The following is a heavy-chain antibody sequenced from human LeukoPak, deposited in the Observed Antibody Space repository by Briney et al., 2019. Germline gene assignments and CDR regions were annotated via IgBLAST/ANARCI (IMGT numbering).Heavy chain of an antibody. D-gene: IGHD4-23*01. V-gene: IGHV3-33*01. CDR1: GFTFSSYG. CDR3: ARGSTVAPGY. Sequence: PGGSLRLSCAASGFTFSSYGMHWVRQALGKGLEWVAVIWYDGSNKYYADSVKGRFTISRDNSKNRLYPQMDSLRAEDTAVYYCARGSTVAPGYWGQGTLVTVSS. CDR2: IWYDGSNK. J-gene: IGHJ4*02.